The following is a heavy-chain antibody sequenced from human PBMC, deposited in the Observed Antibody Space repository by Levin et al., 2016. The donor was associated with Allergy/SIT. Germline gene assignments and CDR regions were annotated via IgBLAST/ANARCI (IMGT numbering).Heavy chain of an antibody. Sequence: SETLSLTCTVSGGSISSGSYYWSWIRQPAGKGLEWIGRIYTSGSTNYNPSLKSRVTISVDTSKNQFSLKLSSVTAADTAVYYCARSGDSAGGSHYWGQGTLVTVSS. D-gene: IGHD4-17*01. CDR2: IYTSGST. V-gene: IGHV4-61*02. CDR3: ARSGDSAGGSHY. J-gene: IGHJ4*02. CDR1: GGSISSGSYY.